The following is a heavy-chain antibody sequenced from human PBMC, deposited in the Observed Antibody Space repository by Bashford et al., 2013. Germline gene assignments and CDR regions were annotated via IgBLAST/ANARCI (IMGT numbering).Heavy chain of an antibody. CDR2: IYWDDDK. Sequence: SGPTLVKPTQTLTLTCTFSGFSLSTTAVGVGWIRQPPGKALEWLALIYWDDDKRYSASLKTRLTITKDTSKNQVVLTMTTMDPVDTGTYYCARAIKRGYNRYTLSNRQELDYWGQGNPGHRSPQ. V-gene: IGHV2-5*02. D-gene: IGHD5-12*01. CDR3: ARAIKRGYNRYTLSNRQELDY. CDR1: GFSLSTTAVG. J-gene: IGHJ4*02.